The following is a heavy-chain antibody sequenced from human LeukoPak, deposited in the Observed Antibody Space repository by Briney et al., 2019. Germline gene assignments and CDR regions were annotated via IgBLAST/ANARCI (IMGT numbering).Heavy chain of an antibody. J-gene: IGHJ5*02. CDR2: INHSGST. CDR3: ARGRKSARTWFDP. D-gene: IGHD1-14*01. Sequence: SETLSRNCAVYSGTFSGYYWSWIRQPPGQGLEWRGEINHSGSTNYNPSLNSRVTISVDTSKNQFSLKLSSVTAADTAVYYCARGRKSARTWFDPWGQGTLVTVSS. CDR1: SGTFSGYY. V-gene: IGHV4-34*01.